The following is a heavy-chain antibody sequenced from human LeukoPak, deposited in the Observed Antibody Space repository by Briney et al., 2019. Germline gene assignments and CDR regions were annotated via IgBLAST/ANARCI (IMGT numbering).Heavy chain of an antibody. V-gene: IGHV3-23*01. CDR1: GFTFSTFA. CDR3: ATYRQVLLPFES. CDR2: IFPSGGEI. J-gene: IGHJ4*02. Sequence: GGSLRLSCEASGFTFSTFAMIWARQPPGKGLEWVSSIFPSGGEIHYADSVRGRFTISRDNSKSTLSLQMNSLRAEDTAIYYCATYRQVLLPFESWGQGTLVTVSS. D-gene: IGHD2-8*02.